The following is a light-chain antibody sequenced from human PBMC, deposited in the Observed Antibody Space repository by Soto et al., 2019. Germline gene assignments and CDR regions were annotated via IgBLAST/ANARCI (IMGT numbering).Light chain of an antibody. CDR3: QQYNSWPLT. CDR1: QSVSSS. J-gene: IGKJ4*01. V-gene: IGKV3-15*01. Sequence: EIVMTQSSATLSLSAGQRATLSWRASQSVSSSLAWYKQQPGQAPRLLIYGASARATGIPARFSGSGSGTQFTLTISSLKSEDFEVYYCQQYNSWPLTFGGGTKVDI. CDR2: GAS.